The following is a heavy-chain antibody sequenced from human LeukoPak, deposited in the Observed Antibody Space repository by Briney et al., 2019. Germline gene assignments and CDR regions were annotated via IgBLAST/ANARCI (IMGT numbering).Heavy chain of an antibody. Sequence: PGGSLRLSCAASGFTFSSYAMSWVRQAPGKGLEWVSAISGSGGSTYYADSVKGRFTISRDNSKNTLYLQMNSLRGEDTAVYYCAKVSRVFGGSYQDAFDIWGQGTVVTVSS. J-gene: IGHJ3*02. CDR3: AKVSRVFGGSYQDAFDI. CDR1: GFTFSSYA. V-gene: IGHV3-23*01. CDR2: ISGSGGST. D-gene: IGHD1-26*01.